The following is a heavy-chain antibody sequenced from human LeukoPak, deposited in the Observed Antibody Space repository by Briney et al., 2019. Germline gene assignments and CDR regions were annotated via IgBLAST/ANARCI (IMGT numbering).Heavy chain of an antibody. CDR1: GYSFTNYW. D-gene: IGHD4-11*01. J-gene: IGHJ5*02. Sequence: GESLKISCKGSGYSFTNYWIGWVRQMPGKGLEWVGIIYPGDSDTRYSPSFQGQVTISADKSISTAYLQWSSLKVSDTAMYYCSRHEANGLHPGDLRAWGRGTLVTVSS. CDR3: SRHEANGLHPGDLRA. CDR2: IYPGDSDT. V-gene: IGHV5-51*01.